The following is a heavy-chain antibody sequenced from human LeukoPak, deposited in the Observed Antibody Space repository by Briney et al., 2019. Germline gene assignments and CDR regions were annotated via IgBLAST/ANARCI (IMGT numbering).Heavy chain of an antibody. J-gene: IGHJ3*02. V-gene: IGHV5-51*01. CDR1: GYSFTSYW. D-gene: IGHD1-26*01. CDR2: IYPGDSDT. CDR3: ARSRLNSGSSDAFDI. Sequence: GESLKISCKGSGYSFTSYWIGWVRQMPGKVLEWMGIIYPGDSDTRYSPSFQGQVTISADKSISTAYLQWSSLKASDTAMYYCARSRLNSGSSDAFDIWGQGTMVTVSS.